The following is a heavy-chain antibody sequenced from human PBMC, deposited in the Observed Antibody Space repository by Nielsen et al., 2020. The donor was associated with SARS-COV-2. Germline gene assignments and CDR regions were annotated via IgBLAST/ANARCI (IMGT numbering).Heavy chain of an antibody. CDR2: ISAYNGNT. D-gene: IGHD3-10*01. J-gene: IGHJ6*02. CDR3: ARRLLWFGELSPVICYYYYGMDV. Sequence: ASVKVSCKASGYTFTSYGISWVRQAPGQGLEWMGWISAYNGNTNYAQKLQGRVTMTTDTSTSTAFMELRSLRSDDTAVYYCARRLLWFGELSPVICYYYYGMDVWGQGTTVTVSS. V-gene: IGHV1-18*01. CDR1: GYTFTSYG.